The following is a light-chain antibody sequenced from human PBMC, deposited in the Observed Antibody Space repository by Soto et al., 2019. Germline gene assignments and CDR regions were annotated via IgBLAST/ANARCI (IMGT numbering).Light chain of an antibody. CDR1: QSVSIN. V-gene: IGKV3-15*01. CDR3: QQYNYWPT. J-gene: IGKJ1*01. CDR2: GAS. Sequence: EIVMTQSPATLSVSPGERATLSCRASQSVSINLAWYQQKPGQAPRLLIYGASTRATGIPARFNGSGSGTEFTLTISSLQSEDFAVYYCQQYNYWPTFGQGTKVEIK.